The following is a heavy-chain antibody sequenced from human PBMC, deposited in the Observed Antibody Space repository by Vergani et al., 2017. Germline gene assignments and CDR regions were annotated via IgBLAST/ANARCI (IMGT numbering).Heavy chain of an antibody. CDR3: SYGMDV. CDR2: LYVVGTS. V-gene: IGHV3-66*01. J-gene: IGHJ6*02. Sequence: EVRLVDSGGGLVQPGGSLRSSCAASGFSVSDNYMSWVRQAPGKGLEWVSILYVVGTSDYADSVKGRFTVSRDISKNTLHLQLNSLRVEDTAVYFCSYGMDVWGQGTTVTVSS. CDR1: GFSVSDNY.